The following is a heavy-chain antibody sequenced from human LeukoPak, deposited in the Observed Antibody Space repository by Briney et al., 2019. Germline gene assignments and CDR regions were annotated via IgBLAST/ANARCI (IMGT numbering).Heavy chain of an antibody. Sequence: GGSLRLSCAASGFIFNDYAMHWVRQGPGRGLEWVSGISWNGGNVGYADSVKGRFTISRDNAKNSLYLQMNSLRLDDTAVYYCAKDYYSSGSYYNFDDWGQGTLVTVSS. CDR1: GFIFNDYA. CDR3: AKDYYSSGSYYNFDD. CDR2: ISWNGGNV. J-gene: IGHJ4*02. D-gene: IGHD3-10*01. V-gene: IGHV3-9*01.